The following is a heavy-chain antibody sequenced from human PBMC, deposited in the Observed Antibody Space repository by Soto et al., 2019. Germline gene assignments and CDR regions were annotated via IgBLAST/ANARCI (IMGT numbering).Heavy chain of an antibody. Sequence: GASVKVSCKASGGTFDSDAITWVRQASGQGLEWVGRIIPIFGTTNYAQNLQGRVTISADKSTLTSYMELHSLTSDDTALYYCARDRTDSGYYTNWLDPWGQGTQVTVSS. J-gene: IGHJ5*02. D-gene: IGHD3-22*01. CDR3: ARDRTDSGYYTNWLDP. CDR1: GGTFDSDA. CDR2: IIPIFGTT. V-gene: IGHV1-69*06.